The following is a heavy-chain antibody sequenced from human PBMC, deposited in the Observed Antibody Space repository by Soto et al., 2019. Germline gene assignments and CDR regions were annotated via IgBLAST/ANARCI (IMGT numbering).Heavy chain of an antibody. D-gene: IGHD2-8*01. CDR3: ACTVSNYYYYGMDV. V-gene: IGHV1-69*12. CDR2: RIPIFGTA. J-gene: IGHJ6*01. Sequence: QVQLVQSGAEVKKPGSSVKVSCKASGGTFSSYAISWVRQAPGQGLEWMGGRIPIFGTADYAQKFQGRVTITADESTSTAYMELSSLRSEETAVYYCACTVSNYYYYGMDVCGQGTTVTVSS. CDR1: GGTFSSYA.